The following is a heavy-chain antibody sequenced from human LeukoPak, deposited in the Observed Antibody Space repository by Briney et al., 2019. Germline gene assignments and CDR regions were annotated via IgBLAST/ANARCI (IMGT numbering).Heavy chain of an antibody. CDR3: ARDYKFPPADSSYYFHMDV. CDR2: VYTTGYT. J-gene: IGHJ6*03. V-gene: IGHV4-4*07. Sequence: SETLSLTCTVSGDSISGYYWAWIRQPAGKGLEWIGHVYTTGYTDYNPSLQGRVTISLDKSSNKLSLSLTSVTAADTAVYYCARDYKFPPADSSYYFHMDVWGKGTKVTVSS. D-gene: IGHD5-24*01. CDR1: GDSISGYY.